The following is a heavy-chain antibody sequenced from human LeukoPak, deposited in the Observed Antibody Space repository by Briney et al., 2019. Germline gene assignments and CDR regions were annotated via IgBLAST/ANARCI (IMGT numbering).Heavy chain of an antibody. CDR1: GGSISSYY. Sequence: PSETLSLTCTVSGGSISSYYWSWIRQPARKGLEWIGRIYSTGSTNYNPSLKSRVTMSVDTSNNQFSLRLRSVTAAGTAVYYCARQIASAGTAGFDFWGQGALVTVSS. D-gene: IGHD6-13*01. CDR2: IYSTGST. J-gene: IGHJ4*02. V-gene: IGHV4-4*07. CDR3: ARQIASAGTAGFDF.